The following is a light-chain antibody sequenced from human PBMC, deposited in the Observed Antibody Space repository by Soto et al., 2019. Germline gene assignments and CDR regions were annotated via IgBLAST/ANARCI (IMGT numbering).Light chain of an antibody. J-gene: IGKJ1*01. CDR2: KAS. CDR1: QTISSW. V-gene: IGKV1-5*03. Sequence: DIQMTQSPSTLSGSVGDRVTITCRASQTISSWLAWYQQKPGKVPKLLIYKASTLKSGVPSRFSGSGSGTEFALAISCLQPDDFATYYCQRYNTYSEAFGQGTKVDIK. CDR3: QRYNTYSEA.